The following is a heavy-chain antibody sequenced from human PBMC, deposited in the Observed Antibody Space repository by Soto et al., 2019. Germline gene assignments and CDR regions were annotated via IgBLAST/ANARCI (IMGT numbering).Heavy chain of an antibody. J-gene: IGHJ6*02. CDR3: AKLAVVVPATPHDYMDV. V-gene: IGHV3-30*18. D-gene: IGHD2-2*01. CDR1: GFTFSDYG. CDR2: ISYHGNE. Sequence: GGSLRLSCVASGFTFSDYGMHWVRHSPGKGLEWVAVISYHGNEYYSDSVKGRFTISRDNSEKTLYLQMNSLRAEDTAVYYCAKLAVVVPATPHDYMDVWGQGTAVTVSS.